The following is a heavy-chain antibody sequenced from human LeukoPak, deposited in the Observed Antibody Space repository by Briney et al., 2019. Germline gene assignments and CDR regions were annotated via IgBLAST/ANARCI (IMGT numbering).Heavy chain of an antibody. D-gene: IGHD3-22*01. CDR2: INPSGGST. V-gene: IGHV1-46*01. J-gene: IGHJ4*02. Sequence: ASVKVSCKASGYTFTCYYMHWVRQAPGQGLEWMGIINPSGGSTSYAQKFQGRVTMTRDTSTSTVYMELSSLRSEDTAVYYCASAPISSDYQLQGLDYWGQGTLVTVSS. CDR3: ASAPISSDYQLQGLDY. CDR1: GYTFTCYY.